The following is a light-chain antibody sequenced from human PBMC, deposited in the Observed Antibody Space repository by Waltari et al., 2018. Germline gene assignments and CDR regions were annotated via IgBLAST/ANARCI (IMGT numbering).Light chain of an antibody. CDR3: QQSYNAPRT. CDR1: QSISNY. CDR2: AAS. J-gene: IGKJ3*01. V-gene: IGKV1-39*01. Sequence: DIQMTQSPSSLSASVGDRVTITCRASQSISNYLNWYQQKPGKAPNLMIYAASTLQSGVPSRFSGSGSETDFTLTISSLQPEDFATYYCQQSYNAPRTFGLGTKVDIK.